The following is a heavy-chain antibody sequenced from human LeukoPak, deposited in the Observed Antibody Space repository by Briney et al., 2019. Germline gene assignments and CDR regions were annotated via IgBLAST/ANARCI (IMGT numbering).Heavy chain of an antibody. CDR1: GFTFSSYG. V-gene: IGHV3-30*02. J-gene: IGHJ4*02. Sequence: GGSLRLTCAASGFTFSSYGMHWVRQAPGKGLEWVAFIRYDGSNKYYADSVKGRFTISRDNSKNTLYLQMNSLRAEDTAVYYCARSQEEGILTGYYDDYWGQGTLVTVSS. CDR2: IRYDGSNK. CDR3: ARSQEEGILTGYYDDY. D-gene: IGHD3-9*01.